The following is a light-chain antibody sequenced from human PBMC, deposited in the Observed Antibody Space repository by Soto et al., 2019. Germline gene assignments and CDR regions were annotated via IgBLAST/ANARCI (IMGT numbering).Light chain of an antibody. J-gene: IGKJ1*01. CDR3: LHHNHFPIT. V-gene: IGKV1-8*01. Sequence: IRMTQSPSSLSASTGDRVTITCRASQGISSYLAWYQQKPGKAHKLMIYAASTLQPGVSSRFSGSGSGTDFSLTISSLQPENFANYCCLHHNHFPITFGQGTKVDIK. CDR1: QGISSY. CDR2: AAS.